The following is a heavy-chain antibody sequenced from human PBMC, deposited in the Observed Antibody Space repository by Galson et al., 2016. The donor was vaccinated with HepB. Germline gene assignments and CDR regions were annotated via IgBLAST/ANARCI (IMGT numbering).Heavy chain of an antibody. CDR3: ARPPTRAGRREGFYGLDV. V-gene: IGHV4-39*01. CDR2: VFYSGTT. CDR1: GSSVRTSNYY. Sequence: LSLTCSLSGSSVRTSNYYWDWIRQSPGKGLEWIGGVFYSGTTHYNPSLRSRVSISVDMSKNHFSLNLTSVTAADTAVYYCARPPTRAGRREGFYGLDVWGQGTTV. J-gene: IGHJ6*02. D-gene: IGHD1-1*01.